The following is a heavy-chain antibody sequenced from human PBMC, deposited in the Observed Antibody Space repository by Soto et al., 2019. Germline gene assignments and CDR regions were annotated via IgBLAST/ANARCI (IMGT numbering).Heavy chain of an antibody. CDR2: ISYDGSNK. J-gene: IGHJ4*02. CDR3: AKDRADIVATNVDY. CDR1: GFTFSSYG. V-gene: IGHV3-30*18. D-gene: IGHD5-12*01. Sequence: GGSLRLSCAASGFTFSSYGMHWVRQAPGKGLEWVAVISYDGSNKYYADSVKGRFTISRDNSKNTLYLQMNSLRAEDTAVYYCAKDRADIVATNVDYWGQGTLVTVSS.